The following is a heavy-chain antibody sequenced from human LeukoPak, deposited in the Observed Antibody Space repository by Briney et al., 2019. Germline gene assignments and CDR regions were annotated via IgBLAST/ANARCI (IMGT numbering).Heavy chain of an antibody. V-gene: IGHV4-34*01. D-gene: IGHD3-3*01. CDR1: GGSFSGYY. CDR3: ARERSGSEIFARSFDI. J-gene: IGHJ3*02. CDR2: INHSGST. Sequence: SPSETLSLTCAVYGGSFSGYYWSWIRQPPGKGLEWIGEINHSGSTNYNPSLKSRITISVDMSKNQFSLKLSSVTAADTAVYYCARERSGSEIFARSFDIWGQGTMVTVSS.